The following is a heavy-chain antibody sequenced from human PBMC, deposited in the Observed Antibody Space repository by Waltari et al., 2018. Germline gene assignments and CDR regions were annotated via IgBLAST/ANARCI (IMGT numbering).Heavy chain of an antibody. CDR3: ATPNYGDSKDDAFDI. CDR2: FDPEDGET. Sequence: QVQLVQSGAEVKKPGASVKVSCTVSGYTLTELSMHWVRQAHGKGLEWMEGFDPEDGETIYAQKFQGRVTMTEDTSTDTAYMELSSLRSEDTAVYYCATPNYGDSKDDAFDIWGQGTMVTVSS. V-gene: IGHV1-24*01. CDR1: GYTLTELS. J-gene: IGHJ3*02. D-gene: IGHD4-17*01.